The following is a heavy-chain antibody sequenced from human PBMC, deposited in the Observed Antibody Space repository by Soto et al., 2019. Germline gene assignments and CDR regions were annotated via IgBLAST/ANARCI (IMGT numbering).Heavy chain of an antibody. Sequence: GGSLRLSCAASGFTFSDYYMSWIRQAPGKGLEWVSYISSSGSTIYYADSVKGRFTISRDNAKNSLYLQMNSLRAEDTAVYYCARGDYFDTSGHFSDAFDIWGQGTMVTVSS. CDR2: ISSSGSTI. CDR1: GFTFSDYY. D-gene: IGHD3-22*01. J-gene: IGHJ3*02. V-gene: IGHV3-11*01. CDR3: ARGDYFDTSGHFSDAFDI.